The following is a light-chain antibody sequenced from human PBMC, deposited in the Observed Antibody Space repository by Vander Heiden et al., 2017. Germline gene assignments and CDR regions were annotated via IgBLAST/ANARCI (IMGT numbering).Light chain of an antibody. CDR1: SSNSGAGYD. V-gene: IGLV1-40*01. CDR3: QSYDSSLSGYV. J-gene: IGLJ1*01. CDR2: GNT. Sequence: QSVLTQPPSVSGAPGQRVTISCTGSSSNSGAGYDVHGYQQLPGTAHKLLMYGNTNRPSGVPDRFSGSKSGTSATLAITGLQAEDEADYYCQSYDSSLSGYVFGTGTKVTVL.